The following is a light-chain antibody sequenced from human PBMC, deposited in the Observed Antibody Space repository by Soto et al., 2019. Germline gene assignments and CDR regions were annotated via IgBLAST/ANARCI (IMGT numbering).Light chain of an antibody. CDR3: QQYHTSPLT. V-gene: IGKV3-20*01. CDR2: GAS. J-gene: IGKJ1*01. CDR1: QSVSSSY. Sequence: EIVFTQSPGTLSLSPCQRSTFSCQSSQSVSSSYIAWYQQKRGQAPRRLIYGASIRATGIPDRFSGSGSGTDFTLTISRLEPEDFALYYCQQYHTSPLTFGQGTKVDIK.